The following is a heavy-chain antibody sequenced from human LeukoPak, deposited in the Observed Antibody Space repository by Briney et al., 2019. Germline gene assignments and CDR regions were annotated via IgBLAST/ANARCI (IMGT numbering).Heavy chain of an antibody. J-gene: IGHJ5*02. CDR1: GYTFTSYG. D-gene: IGHD2-15*01. CDR2: IGAYSGNT. Sequence: ASVKVSCKASGYTFTSYGISWVRQAPGQGLEWMGWIGAYSGNTNYAQKLQGRVTMTTDTSTSTAYMELRSLRSDDTAVYYCAVARYCSGGSCYNNWFDPWGQGTLVTVSS. V-gene: IGHV1-18*01. CDR3: AVARYCSGGSCYNNWFDP.